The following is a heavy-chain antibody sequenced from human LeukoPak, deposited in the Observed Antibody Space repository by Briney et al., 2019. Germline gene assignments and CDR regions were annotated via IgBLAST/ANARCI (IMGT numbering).Heavy chain of an antibody. CDR2: VDYRGIT. D-gene: IGHD3-10*01. J-gene: IGHJ4*02. V-gene: IGHV4-39*01. CDR1: GASISTVGYY. CDR3: AKYASGTMRDY. Sequence: SETLSLTCAVSGASISTVGYYWGWIRQAPEKGLEWIGKVDYRGITQYDPSLKSRVNMSLDTSKNQFSLILSSVTAADTAMYYCAKYASGTMRDYWGQGTLVTVSP.